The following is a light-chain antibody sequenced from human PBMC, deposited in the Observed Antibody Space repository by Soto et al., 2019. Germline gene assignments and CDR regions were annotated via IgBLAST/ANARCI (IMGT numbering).Light chain of an antibody. Sequence: IVLSQSAATLSLSPGDRATLSCRASQSVSRSLTWYQQKPGQAPRLLIYDASTRATGIPPRFSGSGSGTDFTLTISRLEPEDFAVYYCQQYGSSPRTFGQGTKVAIK. CDR1: QSVSRS. V-gene: IGKV3-20*01. J-gene: IGKJ1*01. CDR3: QQYGSSPRT. CDR2: DAS.